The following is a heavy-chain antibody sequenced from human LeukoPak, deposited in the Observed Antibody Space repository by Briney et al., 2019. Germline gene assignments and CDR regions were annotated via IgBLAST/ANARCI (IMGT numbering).Heavy chain of an antibody. D-gene: IGHD2-15*01. Sequence: ASVKVSCKASGYTFTTYAISWVRQAPGQGLEWMGWISGYNGNTNYAQKLQGRVTMTTDTSTSTAYMELRSLRSDDTAVYYCARDFVFGSCYGYWGQGTLVTVSS. CDR3: ARDFVFGSCYGY. J-gene: IGHJ4*02. CDR1: GYTFTTYA. CDR2: ISGYNGNT. V-gene: IGHV1-18*01.